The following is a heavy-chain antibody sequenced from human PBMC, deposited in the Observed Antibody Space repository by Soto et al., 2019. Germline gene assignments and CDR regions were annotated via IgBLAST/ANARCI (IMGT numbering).Heavy chain of an antibody. CDR1: GYTFTEYY. V-gene: IGHV1-2*02. CDR3: TRGPSSGAFDY. D-gene: IGHD3-22*01. Sequence: QVQLVQSGAEVKKPGASMKVSCKASGYTFTEYYMHWMRQAPGQGLEWMGWINPTNGDTNYAHNFQDRVTMTRDASISTAYMELSSLTSDDTAVYYCTRGPSSGAFDYWGQGSLVAVSS. CDR2: INPTNGDT. J-gene: IGHJ4*02.